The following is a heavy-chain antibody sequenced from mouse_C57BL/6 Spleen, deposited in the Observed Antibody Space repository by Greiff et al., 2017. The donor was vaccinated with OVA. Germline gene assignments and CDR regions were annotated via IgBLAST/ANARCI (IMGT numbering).Heavy chain of an antibody. J-gene: IGHJ4*01. Sequence: DVKLQESGTVLARPGASVKMSCKTSGYTFTSYWMHWVKQRPGQGLEWIGAIYPGNSDTSYNQKFKGKAKLTAVTSASTAYMELSSLTNEDSAVYYCTRGDWDEAMDYWGQGTSVTVSS. V-gene: IGHV1-5*01. CDR2: IYPGNSDT. D-gene: IGHD4-1*01. CDR3: TRGDWDEAMDY. CDR1: GYTFTSYW.